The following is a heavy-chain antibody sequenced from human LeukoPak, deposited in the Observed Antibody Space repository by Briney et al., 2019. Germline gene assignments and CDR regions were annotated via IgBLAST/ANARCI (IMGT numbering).Heavy chain of an antibody. Sequence: GGSLRLSCAGSGFSFSNYKMNWVRQAPGKGLEWVSFISDTSTTTDYADSVKGRFTISRDNAQNSLYLQMNSLRGEDTAVYYCATSGNYRFDYWGQGTLVTVSS. CDR1: GFSFSNYK. J-gene: IGHJ4*02. V-gene: IGHV3-48*01. CDR3: ATSGNYRFDY. CDR2: ISDTSTTT. D-gene: IGHD1-26*01.